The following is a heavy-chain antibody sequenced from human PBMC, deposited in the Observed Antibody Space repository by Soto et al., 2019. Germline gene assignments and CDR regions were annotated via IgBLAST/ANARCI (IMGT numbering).Heavy chain of an antibody. CDR2: TSYDGSNK. Sequence: HPGGSLRLCCAASGFTFSNYGMHWVRQAPGKGLEWVALTSYDGSNKYYVDSVKGRFTISRDNSKNTLYLQMNSLRAEDTAVYYCAKDSSSSGSFYFDCWGQGTLVTVSS. CDR3: AKDSSSSGSFYFDC. D-gene: IGHD6-19*01. V-gene: IGHV3-30*18. J-gene: IGHJ4*02. CDR1: GFTFSNYG.